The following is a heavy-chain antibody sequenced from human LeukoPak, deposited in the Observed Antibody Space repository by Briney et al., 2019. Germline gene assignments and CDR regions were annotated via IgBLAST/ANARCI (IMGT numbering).Heavy chain of an antibody. CDR3: ARGRGAMVRGVYLRWFDP. V-gene: IGHV3-23*01. J-gene: IGHJ5*02. CDR2: ISGSGGST. D-gene: IGHD3-10*01. Sequence: GGSLRLSCAASGFTFSSYAMSWVRQAPGKGLEWVSAISGSGGSTYYADSVKGRFTISRDNSKNTLYLQMNSLRAEDTAVYYCARGRGAMVRGVYLRWFDPWGQGTLVTVSS. CDR1: GFTFSSYA.